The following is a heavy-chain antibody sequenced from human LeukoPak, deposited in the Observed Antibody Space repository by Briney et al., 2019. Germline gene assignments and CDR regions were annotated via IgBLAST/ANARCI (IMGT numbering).Heavy chain of an antibody. J-gene: IGHJ4*02. CDR2: ISAYNGNT. D-gene: IGHD3-10*01. V-gene: IGHV1-18*01. CDR3: ARVSFYYGSGSSDDY. Sequence: ASVKVSCKASGYTFTSYGISWVRQAPGQGLEWMGWISAYNGNTNYAQKLQGRVTMTTDTSTSTAYMELRGLRSDDTAVYYCARVSFYYGSGSSDDYWGQGTLVTVSS. CDR1: GYTFTSYG.